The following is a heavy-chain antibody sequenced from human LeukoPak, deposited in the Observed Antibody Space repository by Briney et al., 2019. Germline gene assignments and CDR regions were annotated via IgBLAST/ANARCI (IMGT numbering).Heavy chain of an antibody. CDR2: ITGTGGST. V-gene: IGHV3-23*01. D-gene: IGHD3-10*01. CDR3: AKDQGTVVAVFYY. CDR1: GFSLSTYG. J-gene: IGHJ4*02. Sequence: GASLRLSCAASGFSLSTYGVSWVRQPPGKGLEWVSGITGTGGSTYYADSVKGRFTVSRDTSKNTLYLQMNSLRAEDTAIYYCAKDQGTVVAVFYYGGREPLATVS.